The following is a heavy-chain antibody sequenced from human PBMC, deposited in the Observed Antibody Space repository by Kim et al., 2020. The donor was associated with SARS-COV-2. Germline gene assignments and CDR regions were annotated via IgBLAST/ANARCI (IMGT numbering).Heavy chain of an antibody. D-gene: IGHD6-13*01. CDR3: ARDPPYSSSWKGVWFDP. CDR2: IIPIFGTA. CDR1: GGTFSSYA. Sequence: SVKVSCKASGGTFSSYAISWVRQAPGQGLEWMGGIIPIFGTANYAQKFQGRVTITADESTSTAYMELSSLRSEDTAVYYCARDPPYSSSWKGVWFDPWGQGTLVTVSS. V-gene: IGHV1-69*13. J-gene: IGHJ5*02.